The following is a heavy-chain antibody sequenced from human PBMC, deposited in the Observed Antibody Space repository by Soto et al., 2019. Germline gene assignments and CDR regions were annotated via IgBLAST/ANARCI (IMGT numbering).Heavy chain of an antibody. Sequence: GSLRLSCAASGFTFSSYSMNWVRQAPGKGLEWVSSISSSSSYIYYADSVKGRFTISRDNAKNSLYLQMNSLRAEDTAVYYCARDELGSGWYPGMDVWGQGTTVTVS. CDR1: GFTFSSYS. V-gene: IGHV3-21*01. J-gene: IGHJ6*02. CDR3: ARDELGSGWYPGMDV. CDR2: ISSSSSYI. D-gene: IGHD6-19*01.